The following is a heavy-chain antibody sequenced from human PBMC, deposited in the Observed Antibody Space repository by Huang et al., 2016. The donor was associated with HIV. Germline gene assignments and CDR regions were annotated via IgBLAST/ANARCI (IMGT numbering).Heavy chain of an antibody. CDR3: ARHFSYYDSSGYTPWDAFDI. CDR1: GGSITSSSYY. D-gene: IGHD3-22*01. V-gene: IGHV4-39*01. CDR2: IYYIGRP. Sequence: QLQLQGSGPGLAKPSETLSLTCTVSGGSITSSSYYWGWIRQPPGKGLEWVGSIYYIGRPAYNPSLKIRVTVSVDTSKNQFSLKLSSVTAADTAVYYCARHFSYYDSSGYTPWDAFDIWGQGTMVTVSS. J-gene: IGHJ3*02.